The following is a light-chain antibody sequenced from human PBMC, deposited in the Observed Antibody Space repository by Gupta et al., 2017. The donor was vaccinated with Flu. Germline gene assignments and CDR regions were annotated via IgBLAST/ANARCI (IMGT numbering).Light chain of an antibody. Sequence: QSVLTQPPSVSGAPGQRVTISCTGSSSNIGAGYDVHWYQQLPGTAPKLLIYGNSNRPSGVPDRFSGSTSGTSASLAITGLQAEDEADYYCQSYDSSLREVFGTGTKVTVL. V-gene: IGLV1-40*01. CDR2: GNS. CDR1: SSNIGAGYD. J-gene: IGLJ1*01. CDR3: QSYDSSLREV.